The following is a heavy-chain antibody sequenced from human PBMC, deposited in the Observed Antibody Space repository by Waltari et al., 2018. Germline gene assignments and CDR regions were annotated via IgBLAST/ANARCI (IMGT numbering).Heavy chain of an antibody. CDR3: ASIAVAGIDY. D-gene: IGHD6-19*01. CDR2: ISYDGSNK. J-gene: IGHJ4*02. V-gene: IGHV3-30*03. CDR1: GFTFSSYG. Sequence: QVQLVESGGGVVQPGRSLRLSCAASGFTFSSYGLHWVRQAPGKGLEWVAVISYDGSNKYYADSVKGRFTISRDNSKNTLYLQMNSLRAEDTAVYYCASIAVAGIDYWGQGTLVTVSS.